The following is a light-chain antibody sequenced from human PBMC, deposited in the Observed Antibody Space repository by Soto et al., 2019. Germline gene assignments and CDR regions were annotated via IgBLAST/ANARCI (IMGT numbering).Light chain of an antibody. Sequence: DIQMTQSPSSLSASVGDRVTITCRASQCISNYLAWYQQKPGKVPKLLIYAASTLQSGVPSRFSGSGSGTDFTLTISSLQPEDVATYYCQKCNSAPFTFGPGTTVDIK. V-gene: IGKV1-27*01. CDR2: AAS. CDR1: QCISNY. J-gene: IGKJ3*01. CDR3: QKCNSAPFT.